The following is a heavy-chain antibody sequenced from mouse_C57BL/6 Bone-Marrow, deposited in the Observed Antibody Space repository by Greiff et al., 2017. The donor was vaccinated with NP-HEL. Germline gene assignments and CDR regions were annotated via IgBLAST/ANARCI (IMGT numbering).Heavy chain of an antibody. CDR2: IRLKSDNYAT. CDR1: GFTFSNYW. Sequence: EVKLVESGGGLVQPGGSMKLSCVASGFTFSNYWMNWVRQSPEKGLEWVAQIRLKSDNYATHYAESVKGRFTISRDDSKSSVYLQMNNLRAEDTGIYYCTVRITTVVATDYWGQGTTLTVSS. CDR3: TVRITTVVATDY. D-gene: IGHD1-1*01. J-gene: IGHJ2*01. V-gene: IGHV6-3*01.